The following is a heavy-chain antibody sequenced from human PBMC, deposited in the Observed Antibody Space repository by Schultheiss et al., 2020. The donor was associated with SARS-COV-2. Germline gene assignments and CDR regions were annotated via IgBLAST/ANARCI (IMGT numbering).Heavy chain of an antibody. Sequence: SETLSLTCAVYGGSISSYYWSWIRQPPGKGLEWIGYIYYSGSTYYNPSLKSRVTISVDTSKNQFSLKLSSVTAADTAVYYCARGYRYYYYMDVWGKGTTVTVSS. V-gene: IGHV4-59*08. CDR1: GGSISSYY. D-gene: IGHD1-1*01. CDR2: IYYSGST. CDR3: ARGYRYYYYMDV. J-gene: IGHJ6*03.